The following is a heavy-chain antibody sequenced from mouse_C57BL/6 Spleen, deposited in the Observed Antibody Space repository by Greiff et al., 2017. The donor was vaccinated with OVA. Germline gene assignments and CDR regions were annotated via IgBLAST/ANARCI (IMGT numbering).Heavy chain of an antibody. Sequence: EVQRVESGGGLVKPGGPLKLSCAASGFTFSDYGMHWVRQAPEKGLEWVAYISSGSSTIYYADTVKGRFTISRDNAKNTLFLQMTSLRSEDTAMYYCARVYDYDRVYFDYWGQGTTLTVSS. J-gene: IGHJ2*01. CDR1: GFTFSDYG. CDR3: ARVYDYDRVYFDY. V-gene: IGHV5-17*01. CDR2: ISSGSSTI. D-gene: IGHD2-4*01.